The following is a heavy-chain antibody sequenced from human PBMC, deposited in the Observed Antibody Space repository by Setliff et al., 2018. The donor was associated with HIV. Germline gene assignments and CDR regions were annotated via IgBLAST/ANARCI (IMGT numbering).Heavy chain of an antibody. CDR2: IYHSGST. Sequence: LTCAVSGYSISSGYYWGWIRQPPGKGLEWIGSIYHSGSTYYNPSLKSRVTISVDTSKNQFSLKLSSVTAADTAVYYCARQYNRQYGMDVWGQGTTVTVSS. V-gene: IGHV4-38-2*01. D-gene: IGHD1-20*01. J-gene: IGHJ6*02. CDR3: ARQYNRQYGMDV. CDR1: GYSISSGYY.